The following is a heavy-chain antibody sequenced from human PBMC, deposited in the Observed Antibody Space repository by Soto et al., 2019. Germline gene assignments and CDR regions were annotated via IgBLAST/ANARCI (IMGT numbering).Heavy chain of an antibody. Sequence: GASVKVSCKASGYTFTSYAMHWVRQAPGQRLEWMGWINAGNGNTKYSQKFQGRVTITRDTSASTAYMELSSLRSEDTAVYYCARDPDYGDNWFDLWGQGTLVTVSS. V-gene: IGHV1-3*01. CDR1: GYTFTSYA. CDR2: INAGNGNT. D-gene: IGHD4-17*01. J-gene: IGHJ5*02. CDR3: ARDPDYGDNWFDL.